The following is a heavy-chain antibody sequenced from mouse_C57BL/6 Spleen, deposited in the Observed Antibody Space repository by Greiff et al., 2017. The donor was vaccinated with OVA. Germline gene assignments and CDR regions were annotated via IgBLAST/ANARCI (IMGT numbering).Heavy chain of an antibody. CDR1: GFSLTSYG. D-gene: IGHD2-12*01. J-gene: IGHJ4*01. V-gene: IGHV2-5*01. CDR3: AATYYSDYYAIDY. CDR2: IWSGGST. Sequence: VKLVESGPGLVQPSQSLSITCTVSGFSLTSYGVHWVRQSPGKGLEWLGVIWSGGSTDYNAAFMSRLSITKDNSKSQVFFKMNSLQADDTAIYYCAATYYSDYYAIDYWGQGTSVTVSS.